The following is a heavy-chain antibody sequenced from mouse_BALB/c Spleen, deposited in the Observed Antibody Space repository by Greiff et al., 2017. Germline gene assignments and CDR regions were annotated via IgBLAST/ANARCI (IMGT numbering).Heavy chain of an antibody. J-gene: IGHJ4*01. CDR2: IWAGGST. Sequence: VQGVESGPGLVAPSQSLSITCTVSGFSLTSYGVHWVRQPPGKGLEWLGVIWAGGSTNYNSALMSRLSISKDNSKSQVFLKMNSLQTDDTAMYYCARDTGYPYAMDYWGQGTSVTVSS. D-gene: IGHD3-1*01. CDR1: GFSLTSYG. V-gene: IGHV2-9*02. CDR3: ARDTGYPYAMDY.